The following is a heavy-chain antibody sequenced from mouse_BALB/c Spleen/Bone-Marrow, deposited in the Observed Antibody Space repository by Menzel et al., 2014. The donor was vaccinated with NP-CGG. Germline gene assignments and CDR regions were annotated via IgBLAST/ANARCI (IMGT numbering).Heavy chain of an antibody. Sequence: VKLMESGGGLVKPGGSLKLSCAASGFTFSSYAMSWVRQTPEKRLEWVATISSGGSYTYYPDSVKGRFTISRDNAKNTLYLQMSRLRSEDTAMYYCARRTLYRYDAGAMDYWGQGTSVTVSS. D-gene: IGHD2-14*01. J-gene: IGHJ4*01. CDR3: ARRTLYRYDAGAMDY. V-gene: IGHV5-9-3*01. CDR2: ISSGGSYT. CDR1: GFTFSSYA.